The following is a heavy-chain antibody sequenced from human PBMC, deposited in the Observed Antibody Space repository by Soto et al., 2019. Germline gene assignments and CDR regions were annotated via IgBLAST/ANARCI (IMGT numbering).Heavy chain of an antibody. CDR3: ARTPGGFSGWYREDV. J-gene: IGHJ6*02. CDR2: ISAYNGNT. V-gene: IGHV1-18*01. D-gene: IGHD6-19*01. Sequence: QVQLVQSGAEVKKPGASVKVSCKASGYTFTSYGISWVRQAPGQGLEWMGWISAYNGNTNYAQKLQGRVTMTTDTSTSTAYRELRSLRADDTAVYYCARTPGGFSGWYREDVWGQGTTVTVSS. CDR1: GYTFTSYG.